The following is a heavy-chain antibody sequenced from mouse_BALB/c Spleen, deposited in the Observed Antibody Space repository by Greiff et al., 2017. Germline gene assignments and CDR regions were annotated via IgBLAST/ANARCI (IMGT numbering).Heavy chain of an antibody. V-gene: IGHV3-2*02. CDR2: ISYSGST. Sequence: EVKLLESGPGLVKPSQSLSLTCTVTGYSITSDYAWNWIRQFPGNKLEWMGYISYSGSTSYNPSLKSRISITRDTSKNQFFLQLNSVTTEDTATYYCARRGYYAMDYWGQGTSVTVSS. CDR3: ARRGYYAMDY. CDR1: GYSITSDYA. J-gene: IGHJ4*01.